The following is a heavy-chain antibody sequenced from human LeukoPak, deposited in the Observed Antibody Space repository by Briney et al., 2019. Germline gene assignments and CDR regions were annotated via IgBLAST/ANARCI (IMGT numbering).Heavy chain of an antibody. V-gene: IGHV3-48*04. CDR2: ISSSGSTI. D-gene: IGHD4-23*01. J-gene: IGHJ3*02. Sequence: GGSLRLSCAASGFTFSSYSMNWVRQASGKGLEWVSSISSSGSTIYYADSVKGRFTISRDNAKNSLYLQMNSLRAEDTAVYYCARDKGNFVDSGAFDIWGQGTMVTVSS. CDR1: GFTFSSYS. CDR3: ARDKGNFVDSGAFDI.